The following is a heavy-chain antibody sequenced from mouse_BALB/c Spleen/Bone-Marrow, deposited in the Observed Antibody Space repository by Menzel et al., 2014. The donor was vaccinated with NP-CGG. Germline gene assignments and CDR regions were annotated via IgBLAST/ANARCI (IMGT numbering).Heavy chain of an antibody. CDR1: GFSLSDYG. V-gene: IGHV2-6-5*01. CDR2: IWGGGKE. CDR3: AKHRSVYPYAMDY. D-gene: IGHD2-10*02. Sequence: VKLMESGPGLVSPSQSPSITCTVSGFSLSDYGLSWIRQSPGKGLEWLGVIWGGGKEYYNSVLKSRLSINKDNSKSQVFLKMYSLQTDDTAIYYCAKHRSVYPYAMDYWGQGTSVTVSS. J-gene: IGHJ4*01.